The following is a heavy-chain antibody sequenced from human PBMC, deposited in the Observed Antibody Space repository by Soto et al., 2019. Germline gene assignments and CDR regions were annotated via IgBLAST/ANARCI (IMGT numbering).Heavy chain of an antibody. CDR3: ARDGGYSGYGGLDY. V-gene: IGHV1-3*01. D-gene: IGHD5-12*01. CDR2: INAGNGNT. CDR1: GYTFTSYA. Sequence: QVQLVQSGAEVKKPGASVKVSCKASGYTFTSYAMHWVRQAPGQRLEWMGWINAGNGNTKYSQKFQGRVTITRDTSASTAYMELSSLRSEATAVYYCARDGGYSGYGGLDYWGQGTLVTVSS. J-gene: IGHJ4*02.